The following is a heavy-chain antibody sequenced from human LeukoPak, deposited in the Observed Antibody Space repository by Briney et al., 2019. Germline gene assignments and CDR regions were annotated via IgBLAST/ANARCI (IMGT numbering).Heavy chain of an antibody. CDR2: INHNGNVN. J-gene: IGHJ4*02. V-gene: IGHV3-7*01. D-gene: IGHD6-6*01. CDR1: GFTFSSYW. Sequence: GGSLRLSCAASGFTFSSYWMNWARQAPGKGLEWVASINHNGNVNYYVDSVKGRFTISRDNAKNTLYLQMNSLRAEDTAVYYCATRYSSSSGFDYWGQGTLVTVSS. CDR3: ATRYSSSSGFDY.